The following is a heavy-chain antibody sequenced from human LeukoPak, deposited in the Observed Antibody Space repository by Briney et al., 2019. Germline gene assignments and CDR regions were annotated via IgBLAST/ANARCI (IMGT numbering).Heavy chain of an antibody. CDR3: ARDLSPVVRASPMGY. CDR1: GFTFTNYG. Sequence: PGTSLRLSCAASGFTFTNYGMHWVRQASGKGLEWVALITYDGYYKYYSDSVKGRFTISSDTSKSTLYLQMNSLRAEDTAVYYCARDLSPVVRASPMGYWGQGTPVTVSS. D-gene: IGHD3-10*01. CDR2: ITYDGYYK. J-gene: IGHJ4*02. V-gene: IGHV3-30*03.